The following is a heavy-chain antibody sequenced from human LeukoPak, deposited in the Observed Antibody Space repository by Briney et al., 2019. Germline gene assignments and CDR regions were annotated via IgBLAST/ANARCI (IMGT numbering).Heavy chain of an antibody. D-gene: IGHD1-26*01. CDR2: TYYRSKWYN. Sequence: SQTLSLTCAISGDTFSSNSAAWNWIRQSPSRGLEWLVRTYYRSKWYNDYAVSVKSRITINPDTSKNQFSLQLNSVTPEDTAVYYCARGQGTKWELLGWFDPWGQGTLVTVSS. CDR1: GDTFSSNSAA. J-gene: IGHJ5*02. V-gene: IGHV6-1*01. CDR3: ARGQGTKWELLGWFDP.